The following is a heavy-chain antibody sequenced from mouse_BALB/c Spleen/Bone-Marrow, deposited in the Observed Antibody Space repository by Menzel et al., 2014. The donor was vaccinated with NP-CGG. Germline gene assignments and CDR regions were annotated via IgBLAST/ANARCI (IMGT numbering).Heavy chain of an antibody. D-gene: IGHD2-3*01. CDR3: ARSDGYRDMDY. V-gene: IGHV1-82*01. CDR1: GYAFSSSW. J-gene: IGHJ4*01. Sequence: VKLVESGPELVKPGASVKISCKASGYAFSSSWMNWVKQRPGQGLEWIGRIYPGDGDTKYNGKFKGKATLTADKSSSTAYMQLSSLTPVDSAVYFCARSDGYRDMDYWGQGTSVTVSS. CDR2: IYPGDGDT.